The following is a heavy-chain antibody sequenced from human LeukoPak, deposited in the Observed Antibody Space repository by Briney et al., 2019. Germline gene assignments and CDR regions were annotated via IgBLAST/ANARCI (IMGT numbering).Heavy chain of an antibody. CDR3: ANDEVTTRLVAHYYYMDV. V-gene: IGHV3-30*18. CDR2: ISYDGSNK. CDR1: GFTFSSYG. J-gene: IGHJ6*03. D-gene: IGHD4-17*01. Sequence: GGSLRLSCAASGFTFSSYGMHWVRQAPGKGLEWVAVISYDGSNKYYADSVKGRFTISRDNSKNTLYLQMNSLRAEDTAVYYCANDEVTTRLVAHYYYMDVWGKGTTVTVSS.